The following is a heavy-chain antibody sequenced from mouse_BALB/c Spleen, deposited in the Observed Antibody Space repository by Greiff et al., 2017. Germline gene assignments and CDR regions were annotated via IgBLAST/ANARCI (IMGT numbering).Heavy chain of an antibody. J-gene: IGHJ2*01. CDR3: AREGAMISYFDY. V-gene: IGHV5-6-3*01. D-gene: IGHD2-4*01. CDR2: INSNGGST. Sequence: DVKLVESGGGLVQPGGSLKLSCAASGFTFSSYGMSWVRQTPDKRLELVATINSNGGSTYYPDSVKGRFTISRDNAKNTLYLQMSSLKSEDTAMYYCAREGAMISYFDYWGQGTTLTVSS. CDR1: GFTFSSYG.